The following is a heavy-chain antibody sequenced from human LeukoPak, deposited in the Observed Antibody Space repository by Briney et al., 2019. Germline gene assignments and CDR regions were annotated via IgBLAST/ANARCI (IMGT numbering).Heavy chain of an antibody. CDR2: IYSGGST. CDR1: GGSISSYY. CDR3: ARDPSFSVPYYYYGMDV. Sequence: ETLSLTCTVSGGSISSYYWSWIRQPPGKGLEWVSVIYSGGSTYYAASVKGRFTISRDNSKNTLYLQMNSLRAEDTAVYYCARDPSFSVPYYYYGMDVWGQGTTVTVSS. D-gene: IGHD3-10*01. V-gene: IGHV3-53*01. J-gene: IGHJ6*02.